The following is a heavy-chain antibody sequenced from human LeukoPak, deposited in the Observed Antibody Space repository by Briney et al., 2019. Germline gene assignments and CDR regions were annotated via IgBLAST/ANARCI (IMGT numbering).Heavy chain of an antibody. CDR2: IYHSGRT. D-gene: IGHD2-2*01. CDR3: AREKCSSTSCYYAYYYYMDV. J-gene: IGHJ6*03. CDR1: GYSISSGYY. Sequence: SETLSLTCTVSGYSISSGYYWGWIRQPPGKGLGWSWSIYHSGRTYYNPSLKSRVTISVDTSKNQFSLKLSSVTAADTAVYYCAREKCSSTSCYYAYYYYMDVWGKGTTVTVSS. V-gene: IGHV4-38-2*02.